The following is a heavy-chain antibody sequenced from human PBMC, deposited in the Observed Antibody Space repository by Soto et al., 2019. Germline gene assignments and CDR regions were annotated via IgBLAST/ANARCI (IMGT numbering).Heavy chain of an antibody. Sequence: ASVKVSCKASGYTFTSYGISWVRQAPGQGLEWMGWISAYNGNTNYAQKLQGRVTMTTDTSTSTAYMELRSLRSDDTAVYYCARAKPHYDILTGYLNYYYYYMDVWGKGTTVTVSS. J-gene: IGHJ6*03. V-gene: IGHV1-18*01. D-gene: IGHD3-9*01. CDR1: GYTFTSYG. CDR3: ARAKPHYDILTGYLNYYYYYMDV. CDR2: ISAYNGNT.